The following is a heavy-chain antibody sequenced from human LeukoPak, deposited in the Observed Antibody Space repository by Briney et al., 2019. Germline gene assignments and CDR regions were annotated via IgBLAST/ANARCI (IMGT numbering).Heavy chain of an antibody. CDR2: IYYSGST. J-gene: IGHJ6*03. CDR3: ARYGVVVPAAGTYYYYYYMDV. CDR1: GGSISSGGYY. D-gene: IGHD2-2*01. Sequence: SETLSLTCTVSGGSISSGGYYWSWIRQHPGKGLEWIGYIYYSGSTYYNPSLKGRVTISVDTSKNQFSLKLSSVTAADTAVYYCARYGVVVPAAGTYYYYYYMDVWGKGTTVTVSS. V-gene: IGHV4-31*03.